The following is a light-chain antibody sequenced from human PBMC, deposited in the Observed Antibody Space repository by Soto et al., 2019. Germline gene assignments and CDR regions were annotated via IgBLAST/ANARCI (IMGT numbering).Light chain of an antibody. Sequence: DIQMTQSPSSLSASVGDRVTITCRTSQGISNTLAWYQQKPGKVPNVLIYDASSLQSGVPSRFSGSGSGTDFTLTISSLQPEDVATYYCQPSNSAPYTFGQGTKLEIK. CDR2: DAS. J-gene: IGKJ2*01. CDR3: QPSNSAPYT. V-gene: IGKV1-27*01. CDR1: QGISNT.